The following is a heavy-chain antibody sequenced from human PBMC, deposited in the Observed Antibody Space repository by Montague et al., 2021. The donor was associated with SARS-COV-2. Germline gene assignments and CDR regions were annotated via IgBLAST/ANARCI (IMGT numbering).Heavy chain of an antibody. CDR2: IYHWGST. J-gene: IGHJ3*02. CDR1: GGAINSSNW. Sequence: SETLSLTCVVSGGAINSSNWWSWVRQPPGKGLEWIGEIYHWGSTNYNPPLKSRVTISVDTSKNQFSLKLSSVTAADTAVYYCATYYDILTGYYIDAFDIWGQGTMVTVSS. V-gene: IGHV4-4*02. D-gene: IGHD3-9*01. CDR3: ATYYDILTGYYIDAFDI.